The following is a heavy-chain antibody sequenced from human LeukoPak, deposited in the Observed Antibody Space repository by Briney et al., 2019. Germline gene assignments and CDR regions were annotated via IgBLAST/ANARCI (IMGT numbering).Heavy chain of an antibody. CDR2: IYSTGST. CDR3: ARLQQLGLYFFDY. CDR1: GGSISSVY. J-gene: IGHJ4*02. D-gene: IGHD6-13*01. Sequence: ASETLSLTCTVSGGSISSVYWSWSRQPSGKGLELIGYIYSTGSTIYNPSLKSRVTISVDTSKNEFSLKLDSVTAADTAVYYCARLQQLGLYFFDYWGQGTLVTVSS. V-gene: IGHV4-59*01.